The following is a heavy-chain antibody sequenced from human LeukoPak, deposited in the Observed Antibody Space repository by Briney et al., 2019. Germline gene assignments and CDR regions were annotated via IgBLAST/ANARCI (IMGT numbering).Heavy chain of an antibody. D-gene: IGHD2-15*01. CDR1: GSTFSSYS. J-gene: IGHJ5*01. V-gene: IGHV3-48*01. CDR2: IGSTTV. CDR3: ARDRGYCSGGICYGSWFDS. Sequence: GGALRLSCAASGSTFSSYSMNWVRQAPGQGLEWVSYIGSTTVYYADSIKGRFTISRDSAKDSLYLQMNSLRAEDTAVYYCARDRGYCSGGICYGSWFDSWGQGTLVTVSS.